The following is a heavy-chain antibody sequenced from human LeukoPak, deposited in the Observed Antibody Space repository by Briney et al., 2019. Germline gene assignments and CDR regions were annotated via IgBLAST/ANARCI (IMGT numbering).Heavy chain of an antibody. D-gene: IGHD3-10*01. J-gene: IGHJ5*02. V-gene: IGHV1-3*01. CDR1: GYTFTSYA. Sequence: ASVKVSCKASGYTFTSYAMHWVRQAPGQRLEWMGWINAGNGNTKYSQKFQGRVTITRDTSASTAYRELSSLRSEDTAVYYCARSQNYYGSGARFDPWGQGTLVTVSS. CDR3: ARSQNYYGSGARFDP. CDR2: INAGNGNT.